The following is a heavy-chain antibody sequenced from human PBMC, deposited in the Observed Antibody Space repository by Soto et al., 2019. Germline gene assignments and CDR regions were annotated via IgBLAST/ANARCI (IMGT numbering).Heavy chain of an antibody. CDR2: ISGSGDST. Sequence: EVQLLESGGGLVQPGGSLRLSCAASGFTFSNYAMSWVRQAPGKGLEWVSVISGSGDSTYYADSVKGRFTISRDNSKNTLYLQMNSLRAEDTAVCYCAKRGAGHYFDYWGQGTLVTVSS. CDR3: AKRGAGHYFDY. CDR1: GFTFSNYA. V-gene: IGHV3-23*01. D-gene: IGHD6-19*01. J-gene: IGHJ4*02.